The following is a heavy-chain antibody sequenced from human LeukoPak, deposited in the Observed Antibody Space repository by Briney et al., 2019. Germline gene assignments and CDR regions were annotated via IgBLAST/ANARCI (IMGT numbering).Heavy chain of an antibody. CDR1: VGSISSNY. J-gene: IGHJ4*02. Sequence: SETLSLTCTVSVGSISSNYWSWIRQPPGKGLEWIGYICYSGSTNYNPSLKSRVTISVDTSKNQFSLKLSSVTAADTAVYYCASSATQEVLFYYWGQGTLVTVSS. D-gene: IGHD3-10*01. CDR3: ASSATQEVLFYY. V-gene: IGHV4-59*01. CDR2: ICYSGST.